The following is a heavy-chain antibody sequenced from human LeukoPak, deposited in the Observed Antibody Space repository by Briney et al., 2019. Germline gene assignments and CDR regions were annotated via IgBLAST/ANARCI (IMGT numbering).Heavy chain of an antibody. D-gene: IGHD3-22*01. CDR2: IYYSGST. CDR1: GGSISSSSYY. Sequence: SETLSLTCTVSGGSISSSSYYWGWIRQPPGKGLEWIGSIYYSGSTYYNPSLKSRVTISVDTSKNQFSLKLSSVTAADTAVYYCARAGHYYDSSGYLFDPWGQGTLVTVSS. CDR3: ARAGHYYDSSGYLFDP. J-gene: IGHJ5*02. V-gene: IGHV4-39*07.